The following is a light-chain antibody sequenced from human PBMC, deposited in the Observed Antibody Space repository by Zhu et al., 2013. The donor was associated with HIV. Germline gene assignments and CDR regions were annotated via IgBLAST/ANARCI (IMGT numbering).Light chain of an antibody. V-gene: IGKV3-20*01. CDR1: QSVSSNY. Sequence: EIVLTQSPATLSLSPGERATLSCRASQSVSSNYLAWYQQKPGQAPRLVIYDASTRATGIPARFSGSGSGADFTLTISRLEAEDSAVYYCQQYDSYPYTFGQGTKLEI. CDR3: QQYDSYPYT. J-gene: IGKJ2*01. CDR2: DAS.